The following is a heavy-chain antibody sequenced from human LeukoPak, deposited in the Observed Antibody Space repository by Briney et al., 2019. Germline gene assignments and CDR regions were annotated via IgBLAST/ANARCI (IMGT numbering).Heavy chain of an antibody. V-gene: IGHV4-4*02. CDR3: ARGAYSSGWTYNWFDP. Sequence: SETLSLTCAVSGGSISSSNWWSWVRQPPGKGLEWIGEIYHSGSTYYNPSLKSRVTISVDTSKNQFSLKLSSVTAADTAVYYCARGAYSSGWTYNWFDPWGQGTLVTVSS. CDR2: IYHSGST. J-gene: IGHJ5*02. CDR1: GGSISSSNW. D-gene: IGHD6-19*01.